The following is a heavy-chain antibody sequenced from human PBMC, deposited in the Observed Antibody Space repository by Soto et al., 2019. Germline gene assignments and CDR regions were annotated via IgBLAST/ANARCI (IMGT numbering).Heavy chain of an antibody. V-gene: IGHV3-9*01. D-gene: IGHD3-22*01. Sequence: EEQLVESGGGLVQPGRSLRLSCAGSGFTFDDYTMHWVRQAPGKGLEWVAGITLSSRNIAYADSGKGRFTISRDNAKNSLYLQMSSLRPEDTALYYCAKDWEVVSGNGAFDVWGRGTMVTVSS. CDR2: ITLSSRNI. J-gene: IGHJ3*01. CDR1: GFTFDDYT. CDR3: AKDWEVVSGNGAFDV.